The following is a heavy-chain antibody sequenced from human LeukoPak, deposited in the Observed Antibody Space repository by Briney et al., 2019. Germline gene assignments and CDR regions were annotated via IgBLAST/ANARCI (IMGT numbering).Heavy chain of an antibody. V-gene: IGHV1-2*02. D-gene: IGHD3-10*01. J-gene: IGHJ4*02. Sequence: GASVKVSCKASGYTFTGYYMHWVRQAPGQGLEGMGWINPNSGGTNYAQKFQGRVTMTRDTSISTAYMELSRLRSDDTAVYYCARDYGSGSRHFDYWGQGTLVTVSS. CDR3: ARDYGSGSRHFDY. CDR1: GYTFTGYY. CDR2: INPNSGGT.